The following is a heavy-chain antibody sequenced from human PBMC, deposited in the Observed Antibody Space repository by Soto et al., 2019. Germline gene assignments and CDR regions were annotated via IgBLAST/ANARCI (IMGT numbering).Heavy chain of an antibody. J-gene: IGHJ3*02. CDR1: GYTFTSCG. V-gene: IGHV1-18*01. Sequence: ASVKVSYKASGYTFTSCGIRWVRQAPGQGLEWMGWISAYNGNTNYAQKLQGRVTMTTDTSTSTAYMELRSLRSDDTAVYYCARVDTAMVNAFDIWGQGTMVTVSS. CDR2: ISAYNGNT. D-gene: IGHD5-18*01. CDR3: ARVDTAMVNAFDI.